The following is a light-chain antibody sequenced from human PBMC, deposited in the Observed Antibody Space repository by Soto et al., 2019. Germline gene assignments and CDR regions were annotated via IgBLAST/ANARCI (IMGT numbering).Light chain of an antibody. CDR3: QQYVSSLRT. J-gene: IGKJ1*01. CDR2: GAS. CDR1: QSVTITS. V-gene: IGKV3-20*01. Sequence: EIVLTQSPGTLSLSPGERATLSCSASQSVTITSLTWYQQKPGQAPRLRIYGASSRATGIPDRFSGSGSGTDFTIPISRLEPEDFAVYYFQQYVSSLRTFGQGTKVEIQ.